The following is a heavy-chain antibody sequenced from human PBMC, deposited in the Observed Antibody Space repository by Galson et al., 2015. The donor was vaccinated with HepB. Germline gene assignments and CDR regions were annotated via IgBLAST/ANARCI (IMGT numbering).Heavy chain of an antibody. CDR1: GFNFNYYS. CDR2: VSSSGSTI. CDR3: ARAMVDSASPGPYDALDF. J-gene: IGHJ3*01. Sequence: SLRLSCAVSGFNFNYYSLNWVRQAPGKGLEWLSYVSSSGSTIYYADSVKGRFTISRDNAKKSLHLQMNTLRVDDTAVYYCARAMVDSASPGPYDALDFWGQGTVVTVS. D-gene: IGHD4/OR15-4a*01. V-gene: IGHV3-48*04.